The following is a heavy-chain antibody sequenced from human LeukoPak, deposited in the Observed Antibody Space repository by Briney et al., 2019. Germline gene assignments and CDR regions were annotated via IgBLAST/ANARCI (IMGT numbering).Heavy chain of an antibody. CDR2: ISAYNGNT. Sequence: ASVKVSCKASGYTFTSYGISWVRQAPGQGLEWMGWISAYNGNTNYAQKLQGRVTMTTDTSTSTAYMELRSLRSDDTAAYYCARVSVVPAAMTYYYYYYMDVWGKGTTVTVSS. J-gene: IGHJ6*03. CDR3: ARVSVVPAAMTYYYYYYMDV. V-gene: IGHV1-18*01. CDR1: GYTFTSYG. D-gene: IGHD2-2*01.